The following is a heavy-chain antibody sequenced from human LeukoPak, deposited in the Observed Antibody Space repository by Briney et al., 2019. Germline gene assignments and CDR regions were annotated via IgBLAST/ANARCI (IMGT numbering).Heavy chain of an antibody. V-gene: IGHV3-30*03. CDR2: ISYDGSNK. CDR1: GFTFSGYG. J-gene: IGHJ4*02. CDR3: LAALYWFGG. Sequence: PGGSLRLACAASGFTFSGYGMHWVRQAPGKGLEWVAVISYDGSNKYYADSVKGRFTISRDNSKNTLYLQMNSLRPEDTAVYYCLAALYWFGGGGQGTLVTVSS. D-gene: IGHD3-10*01.